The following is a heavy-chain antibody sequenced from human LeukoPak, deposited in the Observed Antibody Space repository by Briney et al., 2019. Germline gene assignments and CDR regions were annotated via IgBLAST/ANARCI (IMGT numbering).Heavy chain of an antibody. V-gene: IGHV3-53*01. CDR1: GFTLSSNY. D-gene: IGHD4-23*01. J-gene: IGHJ4*02. Sequence: PGGSLRLSCAASGFTLSSNYMSWVRQAPGKGLEWVSVIYSGGSTYYADSVKGRFTISRDNSKNTLYLQMNSLRAEDTAMYYCWTDYGGNSKDHWGQGTLVTVSS. CDR2: IYSGGST. CDR3: WTDYGGNSKDH.